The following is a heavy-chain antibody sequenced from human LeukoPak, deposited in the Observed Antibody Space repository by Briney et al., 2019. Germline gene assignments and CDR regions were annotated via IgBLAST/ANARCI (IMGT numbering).Heavy chain of an antibody. CDR3: ARDLRSGDYVTFDY. D-gene: IGHD4-17*01. V-gene: IGHV4-59*01. Sequence: SETLSLTCTVSGGSISSYYWSWIRQPPGKGLEWIGYIYYSGSTNYNPSLKSRVTISVDTSKNQFSLKLSSVTAADTAVYYCARDLRSGDYVTFDYWGQGTLVTVSS. CDR2: IYYSGST. CDR1: GGSISSYY. J-gene: IGHJ4*02.